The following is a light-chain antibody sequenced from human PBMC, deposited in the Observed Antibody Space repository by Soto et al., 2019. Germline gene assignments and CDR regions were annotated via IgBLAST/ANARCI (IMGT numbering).Light chain of an antibody. CDR2: GAP. CDR1: QSVSSTY. CDR3: QQYGGSRWT. Sequence: EIVLTQSPGTLSLSPGERATLSCRASQSVSSTYLAWYQQKPGQAPRLLIYGAPNRATGISDRFSGSGAATDFTLNISRLEPEDFAVDYSQQYGGSRWTFGQGTRVDI. J-gene: IGKJ1*01. V-gene: IGKV3-20*01.